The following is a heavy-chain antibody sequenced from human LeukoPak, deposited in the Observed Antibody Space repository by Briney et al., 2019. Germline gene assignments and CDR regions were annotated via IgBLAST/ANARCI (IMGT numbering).Heavy chain of an antibody. D-gene: IGHD2-2*01. Sequence: GGSLRLSCAASGFDFSTYTMNWVRQAPGKGLEWVSSISSSSSYIYYADSVKGRFTISRDNAKNSMYLQMNSLRAENTAVYYCTRDPGRCTSTSCYPDYWGQGTLVTVSS. CDR3: TRDPGRCTSTSCYPDY. CDR1: GFDFSTYT. V-gene: IGHV3-21*01. CDR2: ISSSSSYI. J-gene: IGHJ4*02.